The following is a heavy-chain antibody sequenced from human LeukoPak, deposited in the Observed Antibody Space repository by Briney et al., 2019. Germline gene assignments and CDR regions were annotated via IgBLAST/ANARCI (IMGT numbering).Heavy chain of an antibody. J-gene: IGHJ3*02. D-gene: IGHD3-22*01. CDR3: ARDYYDSSGFGAFDI. CDR2: INPNSGGT. CDR1: GYTFTAYY. V-gene: IGHV1-2*02. Sequence: GASVKVSCKASGYTFTAYYTHWVRQAPGQGLEWMGWINPNSGGTNYAQKFQGRVTMTRGTSISTAYMELSRLRSDDTAVYYCARDYYDSSGFGAFDIWGQGTMVTVSS.